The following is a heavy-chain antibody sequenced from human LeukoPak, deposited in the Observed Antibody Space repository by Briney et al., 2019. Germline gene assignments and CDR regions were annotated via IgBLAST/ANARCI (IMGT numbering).Heavy chain of an antibody. CDR2: IYHSGST. Sequence: SETLSLTCTVSGGSITTYYWSWIRQPPGKGLEWVGFIYHSGSTNYNPSLKSRVTISVDTSNNQFSLKLTSVTAADTAVCYCARDRDIGTYYYYYGMDVWGQGTTVTVSS. J-gene: IGHJ6*02. V-gene: IGHV4-59*01. D-gene: IGHD1-26*01. CDR3: ARDRDIGTYYYYYGMDV. CDR1: GGSITTYY.